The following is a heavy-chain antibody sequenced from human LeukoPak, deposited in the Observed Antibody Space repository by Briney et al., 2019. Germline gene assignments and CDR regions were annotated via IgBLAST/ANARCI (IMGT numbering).Heavy chain of an antibody. D-gene: IGHD6-13*01. CDR2: INHSGST. Sequence: SETLSLTCAVYGGSFSGYYWSWIRQPPGKGLEWIGEINHSGSTNYNPSLKSRVTISVDTSKNQFSLKLSSVTAADTAVYYCARHGGSRWFNYFDYWGQGTLVTVSS. J-gene: IGHJ4*02. CDR3: ARHGGSRWFNYFDY. V-gene: IGHV4-34*01. CDR1: GGSFSGYY.